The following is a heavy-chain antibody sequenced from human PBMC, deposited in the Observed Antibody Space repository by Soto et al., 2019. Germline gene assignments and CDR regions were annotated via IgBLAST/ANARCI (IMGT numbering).Heavy chain of an antibody. D-gene: IGHD2-21*02. CDR1: GGTFSSYA. V-gene: IGHV1-69*06. Sequence: SVKVSCKASGGTFSSYAISWVRQAPGQGLEWMGGIIPIFGTANYAQKFQGRVTITADKSTSTAYMELRSLRSDDTAVYYCARVEAGVTARLYYYYYYGMDVWGQGTTVTVSS. J-gene: IGHJ6*02. CDR3: ARVEAGVTARLYYYYYYGMDV. CDR2: IIPIFGTA.